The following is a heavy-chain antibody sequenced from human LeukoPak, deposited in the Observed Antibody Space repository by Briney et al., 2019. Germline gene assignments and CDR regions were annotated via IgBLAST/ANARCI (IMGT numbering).Heavy chain of an antibody. CDR3: AKVPSVLYSSSWYCFDY. Sequence: PGRSLRLSCAASGFTFSSYGMRWVRQAPGKGLEWVAVISYDGSNKYYADSVKGRFTISRDNSKNTLYLQMNSLRAEDTAVYYCAKVPSVLYSSSWYCFDYWGQGTLVTVSS. D-gene: IGHD6-13*01. CDR1: GFTFSSYG. CDR2: ISYDGSNK. V-gene: IGHV3-30*18. J-gene: IGHJ4*02.